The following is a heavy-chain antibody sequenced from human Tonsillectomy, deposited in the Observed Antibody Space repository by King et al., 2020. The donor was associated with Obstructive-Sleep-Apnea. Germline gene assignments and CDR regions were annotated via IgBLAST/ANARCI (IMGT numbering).Heavy chain of an antibody. CDR1: GYNFPKYW. J-gene: IGHJ6*02. V-gene: IGHV5-51*01. Sequence: VQLVESGAEVTKPGESLKISCKASGYNFPKYWIGWVRQMPGKGLEWMAIIFPEDSDIRYSPSFQGQVTISADTSISTAYLQWNSLRASDTAFYYCARMYYFASANYYGMDVWGQGTTVTVSS. CDR3: ARMYYFASANYYGMDV. CDR2: IFPEDSDI. D-gene: IGHD3-10*01.